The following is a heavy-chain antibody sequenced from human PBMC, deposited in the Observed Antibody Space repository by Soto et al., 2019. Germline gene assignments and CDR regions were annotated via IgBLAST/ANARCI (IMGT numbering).Heavy chain of an antibody. J-gene: IGHJ6*02. D-gene: IGHD2-15*01. CDR1: GFTFSSYA. CDR2: ISGSGGST. Sequence: GGSLRLSCAASGFTFSSYAMSWVRQAPGKGLEWVSAISGSGGSTYYADSVKGRFTISRDNSKNTLYLQMNSLRAEDTAVYYCAKAMTGVSRDIVVVVAATLHYYYGMDVWRQGTTVTVSS. CDR3: AKAMTGVSRDIVVVVAATLHYYYGMDV. V-gene: IGHV3-23*01.